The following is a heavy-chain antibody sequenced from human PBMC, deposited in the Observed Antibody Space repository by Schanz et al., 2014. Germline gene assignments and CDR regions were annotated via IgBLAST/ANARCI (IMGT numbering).Heavy chain of an antibody. V-gene: IGHV3-48*01. J-gene: IGHJ4*02. CDR3: VRDSFFAFDY. D-gene: IGHD3-3*01. CDR1: GFTFSSYS. CDR2: VSRSTPDL. Sequence: EVQLVESGGGLVQPGGSLRLSCTASGFTFSSYSMNWVRQAPGKGLEWVSYVSRSTPDLYYADSVKGRFTMSRDNAKNSVFLQMNSLRAEDTAVYYCVRDSFFAFDYWGQGTLVTVSS.